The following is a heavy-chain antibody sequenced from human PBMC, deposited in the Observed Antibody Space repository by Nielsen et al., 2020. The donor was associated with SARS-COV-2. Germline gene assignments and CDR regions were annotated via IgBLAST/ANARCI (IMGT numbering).Heavy chain of an antibody. CDR1: GFTFSGSS. Sequence: GESLKISCAASGFTFSGSSMHWVRQASGKGLEWIGRIRSKANDYATEYPVSVKGRFIISRDDSKNMAYLLMNSLKIDDTAVYYCTRVNPTSGSWFDAFDIWGQGTLVTVSS. CDR3: TRVNPTSGSWFDAFDI. D-gene: IGHD1-26*01. V-gene: IGHV3-73*01. J-gene: IGHJ3*02. CDR2: IRSKANDYAT.